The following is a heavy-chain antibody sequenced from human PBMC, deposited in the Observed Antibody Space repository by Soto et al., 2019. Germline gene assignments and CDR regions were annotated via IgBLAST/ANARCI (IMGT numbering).Heavy chain of an antibody. CDR2: TNWDGDDT. CDR1: GFRFDEYG. D-gene: IGHD6-19*01. Sequence: EVHLVESGGGVVRPGGSLRLSCAASGFRFDEYGMTWVRQAPGKGLEWVSGTNWDGDDTGYADSVKGRFTISRDNAKNSLYLQMNNLKSEDTAIYYCARGDIAVAVSSDFWGQGTLVTVSS. V-gene: IGHV3-20*04. J-gene: IGHJ4*02. CDR3: ARGDIAVAVSSDF.